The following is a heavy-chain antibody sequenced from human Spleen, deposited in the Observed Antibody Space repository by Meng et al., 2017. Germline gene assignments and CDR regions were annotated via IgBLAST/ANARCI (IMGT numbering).Heavy chain of an antibody. J-gene: IGHJ1*01. V-gene: IGHV3-48*03. CDR3: TNDRLSH. CDR2: ISSSGSPI. CDR1: GFTFSSYE. D-gene: IGHD1-1*01. Sequence: GESLKISCAASGFTFSSYEMNWVRQAPGKGLEWVSYISSSGSPIYYADSVRGRFTISRDNAKSTLYLQLNSLRAEDTDVYYCTNDRLSHWGQGTLVTVSS.